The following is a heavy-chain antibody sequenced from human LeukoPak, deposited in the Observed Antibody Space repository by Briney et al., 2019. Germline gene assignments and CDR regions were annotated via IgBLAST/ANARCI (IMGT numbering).Heavy chain of an antibody. CDR3: ARVVAIAAADTYYYYYMDV. CDR2: IYYSGST. V-gene: IGHV4-39*07. CDR1: GGSISSSSYY. Sequence: PSETLSLTCTVSGGSISSSSYYWGWIRQPPGKGLEWIGSIYYSGSTYYNPSLKSRVTISVDTSKNQFSRKLSSVTAADTAVYYCARVVAIAAADTYYYYYMDVWGKGTTVTVSS. D-gene: IGHD6-13*01. J-gene: IGHJ6*03.